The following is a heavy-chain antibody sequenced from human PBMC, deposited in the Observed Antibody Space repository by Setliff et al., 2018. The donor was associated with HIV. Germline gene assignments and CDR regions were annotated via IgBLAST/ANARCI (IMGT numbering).Heavy chain of an antibody. D-gene: IGHD2-15*01. CDR2: IYSGDSES. Sequence: SLKISCKGSGYNFPTYWIAWVRQMPGKGLEWMGIIYSGDSESKYSPSFQGRVSVSVDKSINTAYLQWSSLKASDSAVYYCARHQRGAVVVDYWGQGTLVTAPQ. V-gene: IGHV5-51*01. CDR3: ARHQRGAVVVDY. J-gene: IGHJ4*02. CDR1: GYNFPTYW.